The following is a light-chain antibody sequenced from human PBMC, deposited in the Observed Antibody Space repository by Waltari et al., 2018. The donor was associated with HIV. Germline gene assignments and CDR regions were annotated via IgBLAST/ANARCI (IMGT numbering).Light chain of an antibody. V-gene: IGLV1-47*01. CDR1: NSNIGRNF. CDR2: RNN. Sequence: QPDLTQPPSLSGTPGQRLTIPCSGNNSNIGRNFVYWYRQVPCTAPRLLVYRNNLLPSGVVDRFSGSQSGASASLVIGGLRVDDEGDYYCASWDDGLRGHVFGGGTTVSV. CDR3: ASWDDGLRGHV. J-gene: IGLJ1*01.